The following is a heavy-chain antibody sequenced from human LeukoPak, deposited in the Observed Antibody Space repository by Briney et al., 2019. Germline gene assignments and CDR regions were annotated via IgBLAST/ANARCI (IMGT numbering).Heavy chain of an antibody. CDR3: ATFREGRYGSGYYFDC. V-gene: IGHV1-69*06. CDR1: GGTFSSYA. Sequence: SVKVSCKASGGTFSSYAISWVRQAPGQGLEWMGGIIPIFGTANYAQKFQGRVTITADKSTSTAYMELSSLRSEDTAVYYCATFREGRYGSGYYFDCWGQGTLVTVSS. D-gene: IGHD3-10*01. J-gene: IGHJ4*02. CDR2: IIPIFGTA.